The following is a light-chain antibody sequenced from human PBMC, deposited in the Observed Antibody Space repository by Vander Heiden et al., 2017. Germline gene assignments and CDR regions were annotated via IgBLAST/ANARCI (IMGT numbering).Light chain of an antibody. J-gene: IGLJ2*01. CDR3: QSYDSSRSGYVV. CDR1: SSNSGAGYD. CDR2: GNS. V-gene: IGLV1-40*01. Sequence: QSVLTQPPSVSGAPGPRVTTTCTGGSSNSGAGYDVHWYQQLPGTAPKLLIYGNSNRPSGVPDRFSGSKSGTSAALAITGRQAEDEADYYCQSYDSSRSGYVVFGGGTKLTVL.